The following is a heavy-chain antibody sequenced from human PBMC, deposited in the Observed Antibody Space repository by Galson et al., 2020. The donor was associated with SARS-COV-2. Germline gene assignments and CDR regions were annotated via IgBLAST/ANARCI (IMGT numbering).Heavy chain of an antibody. CDR2: ISSSSSYI. V-gene: IGHV3-21*01. D-gene: IGHD3-9*01. CDR1: GFTFSSYS. J-gene: IGHJ3*02. CDR3: ARDWVENYYDILTGPTPDAFDI. Sequence: GESLKISCAASGFTFSSYSMNWVRQAPGKGLEWVSSISSSSSYIYYADSVKGRFTISRDNAKNSLYLQMNSLRAEDTAVYYCARDWVENYYDILTGPTPDAFDIWGKGKLVSVSS.